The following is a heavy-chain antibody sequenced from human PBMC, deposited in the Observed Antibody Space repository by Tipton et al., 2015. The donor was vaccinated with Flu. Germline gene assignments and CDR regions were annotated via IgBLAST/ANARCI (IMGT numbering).Heavy chain of an antibody. CDR3: ARDPWAVPYYFDY. J-gene: IGHJ4*02. CDR2: VYYSGST. D-gene: IGHD6-6*01. CDR1: GGSTTISSYY. V-gene: IGHV4-39*07. Sequence: STVSGGSTTISSYYWGWIRQPPGKGLEWIGNVYYSGSTYYNPSLKSRVTLSVDTSKNQFSLKVSSVTAADTAVYYCARDPWAVPYYFDYWGQGTLITVSS.